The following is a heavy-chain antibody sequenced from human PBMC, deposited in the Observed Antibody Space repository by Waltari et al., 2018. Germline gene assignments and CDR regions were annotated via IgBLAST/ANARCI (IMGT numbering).Heavy chain of an antibody. CDR2: ISGYKGDT. CDR1: GYTFSNYG. V-gene: IGHV1-18*01. D-gene: IGHD3-22*01. Sequence: QVQLVQSGAEVKKPGASVKVSCKASGYTFSNYGISWVRQVPGQGLEWMGWISGYKGDTKDEQKFQGRVTMTTATSTSTAYMEVRSLRSDDTAVYYCAGGGFLKSIIIVVMDFDYWGQGTLVTVSS. J-gene: IGHJ4*02. CDR3: AGGGFLKSIIIVVMDFDY.